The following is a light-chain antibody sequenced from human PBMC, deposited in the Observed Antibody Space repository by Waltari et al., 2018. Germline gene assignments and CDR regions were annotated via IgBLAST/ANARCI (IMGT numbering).Light chain of an antibody. CDR2: KDR. CDR1: ALPKQY. J-gene: IGLJ2*01. V-gene: IGLV3-25*03. Sequence: SYELTQPPSVSVSPGQTARITCSGDALPKQYVYWYQQKSGQAPILVMDKDRGRPSGTPERFSGSSSGTTVTLTISGVQAEDEADYYYQSGDNSGTNRVLFGGGTKLTVL. CDR3: QSGDNSGTNRVL.